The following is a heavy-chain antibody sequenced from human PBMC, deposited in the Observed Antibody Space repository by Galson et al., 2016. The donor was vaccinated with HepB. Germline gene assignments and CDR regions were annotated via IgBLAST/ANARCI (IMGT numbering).Heavy chain of an antibody. CDR1: GYTFTNYW. V-gene: IGHV5-51*01. D-gene: IGHD2-2*01. CDR2: IYPGDSDT. J-gene: IGHJ4*02. Sequence: QSGAEVKKPGESLKISCETSGYTFTNYWIGWVRQVPAKGLEWMGIIYPGDSDTKYSPSFQGHVTLSVDKSITTAYVQWRSLKASDSAIYYCGRLGRNATGGYFDYWGQGSLVTVSS. CDR3: GRLGRNATGGYFDY.